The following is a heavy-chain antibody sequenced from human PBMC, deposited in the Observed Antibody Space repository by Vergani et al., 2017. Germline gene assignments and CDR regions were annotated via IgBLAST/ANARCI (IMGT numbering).Heavy chain of an antibody. CDR3: ARDSSPRQFDY. CDR2: ISSSSSTI. CDR1: GFTFSSYS. V-gene: IGHV3-48*04. J-gene: IGHJ4*02. Sequence: EVQLVESGGGLVQPGGSLRLSCAASGFTFSSYSMNWVRQAPGKGLEWVSYISSSSSTIYYADSVKGRFTISRDNSKNSLYLQMNSLRAEDTALYYCARDSSPRQFDYWGQGTLVTVSS.